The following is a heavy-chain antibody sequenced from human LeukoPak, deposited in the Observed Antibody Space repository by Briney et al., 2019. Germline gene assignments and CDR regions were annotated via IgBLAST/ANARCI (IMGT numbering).Heavy chain of an antibody. CDR2: INYSGST. D-gene: IGHD2-15*01. Sequence: PSETLSLTCTVSGGSISGRYWGWIRQPPGKGLEWIGYINYSGSTDHNPSLKSRVTISLDTSKNQFSLKLSSVTAADTAVYYCARDAGGGPFFDYWGQGTLVTVSS. J-gene: IGHJ4*02. CDR1: GGSISGRY. V-gene: IGHV4-59*11. CDR3: ARDAGGGPFFDY.